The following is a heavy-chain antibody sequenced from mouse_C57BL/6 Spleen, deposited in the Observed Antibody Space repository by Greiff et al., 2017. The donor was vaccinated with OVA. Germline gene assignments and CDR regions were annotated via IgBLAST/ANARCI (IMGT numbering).Heavy chain of an antibody. J-gene: IGHJ3*01. CDR3: AKKGDYWFAY. Sequence: QVQLQQPGAELVKPGASVKLSCKASGYTFTSYWMQWVNQRPGQGLEWIGEIDPADSYTNYNQKFKGKATLTVDTSPSTAYLQLSRLTSEDSAVYYCAKKGDYWFAYWGQGTLVTVSA. CDR2: IDPADSYT. D-gene: IGHD2-13*01. V-gene: IGHV1-50*01. CDR1: GYTFTSYW.